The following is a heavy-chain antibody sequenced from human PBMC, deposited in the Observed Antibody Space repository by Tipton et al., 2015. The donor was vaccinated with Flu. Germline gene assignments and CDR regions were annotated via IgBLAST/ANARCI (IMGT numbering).Heavy chain of an antibody. CDR3: ARDYYYGMGV. CDR2: TYFRSKWCY. V-gene: IGHV6-1*01. J-gene: IGHJ6*02. CDR1: GDSVSSKSAA. Sequence: GLVKPSQTLSLTCAISGDSVSSKSAAWNWIRQSPPRGLEWLGRTYFRSKWCYDYAVSVKSRITISPDKSKNQFSLQLNSVTPEDTAVYYCARDYYYGMGVWSQGTTVTVSS.